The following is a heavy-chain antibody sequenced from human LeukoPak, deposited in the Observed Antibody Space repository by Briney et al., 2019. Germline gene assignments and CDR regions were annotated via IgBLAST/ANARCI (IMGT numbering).Heavy chain of an antibody. CDR2: ITTKANSYAT. CDR1: GFTFSAFH. Sequence: GGSLSLSCAASGFTFSAFHMHWVRQASGKGLEWVGRITTKANSYATAYAASVKGRFTVSRDDSKNTAYLQMSSLKTEDTAVYCCTTYTSGHYWCQGTLVTVSS. J-gene: IGHJ4*02. CDR3: TTYTSGHY. V-gene: IGHV3-73*01. D-gene: IGHD6-19*01.